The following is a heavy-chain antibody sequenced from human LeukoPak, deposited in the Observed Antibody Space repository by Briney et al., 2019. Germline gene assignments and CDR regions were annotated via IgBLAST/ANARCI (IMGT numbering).Heavy chain of an antibody. Sequence: SGGSLRLSCAASGFTFSNYAMSWVRQAPGKGLEWVSTISGSGGSTYYADSVKGRFTISRDNSKNTLYLQMNSLRAEDTAVYYCAKDESSSWYTFDYWGQGTLVTVSS. J-gene: IGHJ4*02. CDR1: GFTFSNYA. CDR3: AKDESSSWYTFDY. V-gene: IGHV3-23*01. CDR2: ISGSGGST. D-gene: IGHD6-13*01.